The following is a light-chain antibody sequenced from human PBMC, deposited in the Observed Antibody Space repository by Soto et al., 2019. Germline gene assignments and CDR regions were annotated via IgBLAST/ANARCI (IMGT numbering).Light chain of an antibody. Sequence: QSVLTQSPSVSAAPGQTVTISCSGSSSNIGNNYVSWYQQLPGTAPKLLIYDNNKRPSGIPDRFSGSKSGTSGTLDITGLQTGDEADYYCATWDGSLPGEVFGGGTKGPS. CDR1: SSNIGNNY. CDR3: ATWDGSLPGEV. CDR2: DNN. V-gene: IGLV1-51*01. J-gene: IGLJ2*01.